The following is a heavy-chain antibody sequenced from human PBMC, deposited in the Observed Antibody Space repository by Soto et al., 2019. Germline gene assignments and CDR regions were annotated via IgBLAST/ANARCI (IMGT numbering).Heavy chain of an antibody. D-gene: IGHD2-15*01. CDR2: INAGNGNT. V-gene: IGHV1-3*01. CDR3: AKGEWSYCGGGSCYYFDY. CDR1: GYTFTGYA. J-gene: IGHJ4*02. Sequence: GASVKVSCKASGYTFTGYAMHWVRQAPGQRLEWMGWINAGNGNTKYSQKFQGRFTITRDTSASTAYMELSSLRSEDTAVYYCAKGEWSYCGGGSCYYFDYWGQGTVVTVSS.